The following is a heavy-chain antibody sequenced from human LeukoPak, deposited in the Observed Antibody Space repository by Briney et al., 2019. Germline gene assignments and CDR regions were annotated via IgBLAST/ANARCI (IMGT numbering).Heavy chain of an antibody. CDR2: INPRGST. CDR1: GGSLSDHY. V-gene: IGHV4-34*01. CDR3: AREPGYCSGGSCYGGWFDP. J-gene: IGHJ5*02. Sequence: PPETLSLTCAVYGGSLSDHYWSWFRQPPGKGLEWIGEINPRGSTIYNPSLKSRVTISVDTSKNQSSLNLSSVTAADTAVYYCAREPGYCSGGSCYGGWFDPWGQGTLVTVSS. D-gene: IGHD2-15*01.